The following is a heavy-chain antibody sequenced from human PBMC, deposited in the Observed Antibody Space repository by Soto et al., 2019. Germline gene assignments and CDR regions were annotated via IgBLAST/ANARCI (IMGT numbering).Heavy chain of an antibody. CDR1: GGSISSGGYY. J-gene: IGHJ4*02. CDR2: IYYSGST. Sequence: SETLSLTCTVSGGSISSGGYYWSWIRQHPGKGPEWIGYIYYSGSTNYNPSLKSRVTISVDTSKNQFSLKLSSVTAADTGVYYCARDRRSSGWYYFDYWGQGTLVTV. V-gene: IGHV4-61*08. D-gene: IGHD6-19*01. CDR3: ARDRRSSGWYYFDY.